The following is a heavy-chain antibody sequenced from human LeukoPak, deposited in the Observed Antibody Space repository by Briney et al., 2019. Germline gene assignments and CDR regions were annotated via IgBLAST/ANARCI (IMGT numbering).Heavy chain of an antibody. CDR1: GYTFTSYY. CDR3: ARRWYYYDSSGYYRYYYFDS. Sequence: WASVKVSCKASGYTFTSYYMHWVRQAPGQGLEWMGIINPSGGSTSYAQKFQGRVTMTRDMSTSTVYMELSSLRSEDTAVYYCARRWYYYDSSGYYRYYYFDSWGQGTLVTVSS. D-gene: IGHD3-22*01. CDR2: INPSGGST. J-gene: IGHJ4*02. V-gene: IGHV1-46*01.